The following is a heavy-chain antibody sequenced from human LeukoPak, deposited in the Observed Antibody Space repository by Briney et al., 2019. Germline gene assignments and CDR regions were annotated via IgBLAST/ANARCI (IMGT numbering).Heavy chain of an antibody. CDR3: ASGYYGSGSPFDY. J-gene: IGHJ4*02. CDR1: GDSVSSNSAA. Sequence: SQTLSLTCAISGDSVSSNSAAWNWIRQSPSRGLEWLGRTYYRSKWYNDYAVSVKSRITINPDTSKNQFSLKLSSVTAADTAVYYCASGYYGSGSPFDYWGQGTLVTVSS. V-gene: IGHV6-1*01. D-gene: IGHD3-10*01. CDR2: TYYRSKWYN.